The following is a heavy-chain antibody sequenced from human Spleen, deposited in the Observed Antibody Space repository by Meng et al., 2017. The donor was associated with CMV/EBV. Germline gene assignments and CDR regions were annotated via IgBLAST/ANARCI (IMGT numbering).Heavy chain of an antibody. CDR1: GFTFSSYS. CDR3: IASRGY. J-gene: IGHJ4*02. V-gene: IGHV3-21*03. Sequence: ESLKISCAASGFTFSSYSMNWVRQAPGEGLEWVSSISVNSCCIYYADSMKGRFTISRDDSKNTLYLQMNSLKTEDTAVYYCIASRGYWGQGTLVTVSS. CDR2: ISVNSCCI.